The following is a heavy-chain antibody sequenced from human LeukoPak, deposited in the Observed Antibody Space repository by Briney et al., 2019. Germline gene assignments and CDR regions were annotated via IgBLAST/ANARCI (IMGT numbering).Heavy chain of an antibody. J-gene: IGHJ4*02. CDR2: ISSSSSTI. D-gene: IGHD6-19*01. CDR1: GYTFTGYY. CDR3: AKDLTPRSSGWTVGDY. Sequence: GASVKVSCKASGYTFTGYYMHWVRQAPGKGLEWVSYISSSSSTIYYADSVKGRFTISRDNAKNSLYLQMNSLRAEDTAVYYCAKDLTPRSSGWTVGDYWGQGTLVTVSS. V-gene: IGHV3-48*04.